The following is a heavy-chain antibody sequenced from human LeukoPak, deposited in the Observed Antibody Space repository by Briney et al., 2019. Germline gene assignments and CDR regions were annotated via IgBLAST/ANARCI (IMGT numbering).Heavy chain of an antibody. J-gene: IGHJ4*02. Sequence: TSETLSLTCTVSGGSISSSTYYWGWIRQPPGKGLEWIGSIYYSGNTYYNPSLKNRVTISVDTSKNQFSLKVSSVTAADTAVYYCAGGSGSYLPSDYWGQGTLVTVSS. CDR2: IYYSGNT. CDR3: AGGSGSYLPSDY. V-gene: IGHV4-39*01. D-gene: IGHD3-10*01. CDR1: GGSISSSTYY.